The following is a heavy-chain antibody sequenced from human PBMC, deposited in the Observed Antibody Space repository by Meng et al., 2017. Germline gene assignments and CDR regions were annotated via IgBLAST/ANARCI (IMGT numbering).Heavy chain of an antibody. Sequence: SETLSLTCAVSGYSISSGYYWGWIRQPPGKGLEWIGYIYYSGSTNYNPSLKSRVTISVDTSKNQSSLKLSSVTAADTAVYYCARDRIGVAAAANYYYGMDVWGQGTTVTVSS. CDR1: GYSISSGYY. CDR2: IYYSGST. D-gene: IGHD6-13*01. J-gene: IGHJ6*02. V-gene: IGHV4-61*01. CDR3: ARDRIGVAAAANYYYGMDV.